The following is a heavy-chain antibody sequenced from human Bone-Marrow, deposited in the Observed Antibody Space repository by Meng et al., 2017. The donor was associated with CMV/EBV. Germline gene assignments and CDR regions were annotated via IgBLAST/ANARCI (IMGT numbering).Heavy chain of an antibody. CDR3: ARSGKMVDLIK. Sequence: GGSLRLSCAASGFTFSSYWMHWVRQAPGKGLVWVSRINSDGRTTNYADSVKGRFTISRDNAKNTLYLQMNSLRAEDTAVYYCARSGKMVDLIKWGQGNRVTGSS. CDR2: INSDGRTT. CDR1: GFTFSSYW. V-gene: IGHV3-74*01. J-gene: IGHJ4*01. D-gene: IGHD2-8*01.